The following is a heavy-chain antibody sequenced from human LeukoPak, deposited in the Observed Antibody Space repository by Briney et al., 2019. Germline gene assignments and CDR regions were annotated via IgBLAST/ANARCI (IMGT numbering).Heavy chain of an antibody. CDR2: IYYDGST. J-gene: IGHJ6*03. CDR1: GGSISSYY. CDR3: AREGRYRYGYNEYHLYMDI. Sequence: SETLSLTCTVSGGSISSYYWSWIRQSPGKGLEWIGYIYYDGSTNYNPSLRGRVTISVDTPKNQFSLKLSSVTAAETAVYYCAREGRYRYGYNEYHLYMDIWGKGTTVTVSS. D-gene: IGHD5-18*01. V-gene: IGHV4-59*12.